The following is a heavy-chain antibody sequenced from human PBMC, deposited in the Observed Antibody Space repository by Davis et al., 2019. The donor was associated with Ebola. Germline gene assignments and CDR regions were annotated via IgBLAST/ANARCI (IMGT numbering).Heavy chain of an antibody. CDR3: ARGRDFWRN. J-gene: IGHJ4*02. CDR2: INHSGST. Sequence: GSLRLSCAVYGGSFSGDYWSWIRQPPGKGLEWIGEINHSGSTNYNPSLKSRVTISVDTSKNQFSLKLSSVTAADTAVYYCARGRDFWRNWGQGTLVTVSS. V-gene: IGHV4-34*01. CDR1: GGSFSGDY. D-gene: IGHD3-3*01.